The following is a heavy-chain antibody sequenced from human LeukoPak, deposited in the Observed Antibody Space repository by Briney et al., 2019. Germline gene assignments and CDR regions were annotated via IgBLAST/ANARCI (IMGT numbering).Heavy chain of an antibody. J-gene: IGHJ4*02. D-gene: IGHD2-2*02. CDR1: GGTFSSYA. CDR2: IIPIFGTA. V-gene: IGHV1-69*13. CDR3: ARGPLLGYCSSTSCYTHPFDY. Sequence: GASVKVSCKASGGTFSSYAISWVRQAPGQGLEWMGGIIPIFGTANYAQKFQGRVTITADESTSTAYMELSSLRSEDTAVYYCARGPLLGYCSSTSCYTHPFDYWGQGTLVTVSS.